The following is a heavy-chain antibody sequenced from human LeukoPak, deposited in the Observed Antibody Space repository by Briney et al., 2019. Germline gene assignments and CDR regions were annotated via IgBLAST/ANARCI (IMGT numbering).Heavy chain of an antibody. CDR1: GYTFTSYG. D-gene: IGHD3-22*01. J-gene: IGHJ4*02. CDR2: ISTYNGHA. V-gene: IGHV1-18*01. CDR3: ARDSGYFPPLGY. Sequence: ASVKVSCKASGYTFTSYGITWVRQAPGQGLEWMGWISTYNGHANYAQNLQGRVTMTTDTSTSTAYMELRSLRSDDTAVYYCARDSGYFPPLGYWGRGTLVTVSS.